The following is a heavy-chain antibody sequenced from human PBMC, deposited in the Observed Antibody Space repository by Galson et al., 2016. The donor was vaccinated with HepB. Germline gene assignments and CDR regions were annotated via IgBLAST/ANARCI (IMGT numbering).Heavy chain of an antibody. J-gene: IGHJ6*02. CDR3: ARYCSGASCHEPAHGMDV. D-gene: IGHD2-2*01. CDR1: GFDFSSHS. V-gene: IGHV3-48*02. CDR2: ISGLSSTI. Sequence: SLRLSCAASGFDFSSHSMNWVRQAPGKGLEWISYISGLSSTIHHADSVKGRFTISRDNGGKSVYLQMNSLRDEDTGVYYCARYCSGASCHEPAHGMDVWGQGTTVTVSS.